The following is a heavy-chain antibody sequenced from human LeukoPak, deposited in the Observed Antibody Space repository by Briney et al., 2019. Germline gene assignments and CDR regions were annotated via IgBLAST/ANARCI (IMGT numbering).Heavy chain of an antibody. D-gene: IGHD5-24*01. V-gene: IGHV3-23*01. J-gene: IGHJ4*02. CDR2: ISSSGATT. CDR3: AKDRNAWPTNFDS. Sequence: GGSLRLSCAASGFTFSTYAVNWVRQAPGKGLEWVSVISSSGATTYYADSVKGRFSISRDNTKNTLHLLMNSLRADATAEYYCAKDRNAWPTNFDSWGQGTLVTVSA. CDR1: GFTFSTYA.